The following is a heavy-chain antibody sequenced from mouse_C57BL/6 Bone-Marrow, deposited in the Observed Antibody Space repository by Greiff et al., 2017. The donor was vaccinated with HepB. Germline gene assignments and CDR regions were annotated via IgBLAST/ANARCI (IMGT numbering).Heavy chain of an antibody. Sequence: QVQLQQSGAELVRPGASVKLSCKASGYTFTDYYINWVKQRPGQGLEWIARIYPGSGNTYYNEKFKGKATLTAEKSSSTAYMQLSSLTSEDSAVYFCARQVGTFAMDYWGQGTSVTVSS. CDR2: IYPGSGNT. J-gene: IGHJ4*01. V-gene: IGHV1-76*01. D-gene: IGHD4-1*01. CDR3: ARQVGTFAMDY. CDR1: GYTFTDYY.